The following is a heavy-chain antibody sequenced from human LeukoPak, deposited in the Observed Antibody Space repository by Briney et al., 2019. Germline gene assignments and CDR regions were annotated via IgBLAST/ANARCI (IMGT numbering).Heavy chain of an antibody. CDR3: ATYRQVLLPFES. CDR2: IFTSGGEI. CDR1: GFTFSTFA. Sequence: GGSLRLSCAASGFTFSTFAMIWVRQPPGKGLEWVSSIFTSGGEIQYADSVRGRFTISRDNSTSTLSLQMNSLRAEDTAIYYCATYRQVLLPFESWGQGTLVTVSS. J-gene: IGHJ4*02. D-gene: IGHD2-8*02. V-gene: IGHV3-23*01.